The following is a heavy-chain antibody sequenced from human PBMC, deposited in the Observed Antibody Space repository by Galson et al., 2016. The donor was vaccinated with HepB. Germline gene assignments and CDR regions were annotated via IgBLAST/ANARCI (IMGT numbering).Heavy chain of an antibody. J-gene: IGHJ4*02. CDR3: ARGGGPFAFFDY. CDR1: GYTFSSYG. D-gene: IGHD2-21*01. Sequence: SVKVSCKASGYTFSSYGISWVRQAPGQGLEWMGWITPYNGNTNYAEKVQGRVTMTTDTSTSTAYMELRSLGSDDTAVYYCARGGGPFAFFDYWGQGTLVTVSS. V-gene: IGHV1-18*01. CDR2: ITPYNGNT.